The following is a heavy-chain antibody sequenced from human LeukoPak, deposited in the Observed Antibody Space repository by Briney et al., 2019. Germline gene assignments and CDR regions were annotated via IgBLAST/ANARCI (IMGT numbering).Heavy chain of an antibody. CDR3: ARDGYFDY. CDR2: ISPYNGNT. CDR1: GYTFTNFN. Sequence: APVKVSCKTSGYTFTNFNIAWVRQAPGQGLEWVGWISPYNGNTKYAQKFQGRVTMTTDTSTSTAYIELRSLTFDDTAIYYCARDGYFDYWGQGTLVTVSS. J-gene: IGHJ4*02. V-gene: IGHV1-18*01.